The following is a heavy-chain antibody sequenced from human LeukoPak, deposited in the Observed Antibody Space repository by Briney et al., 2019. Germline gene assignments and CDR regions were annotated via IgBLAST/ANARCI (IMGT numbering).Heavy chain of an antibody. Sequence: SETLSLTCTVSGGSISGYYWSWIRQPPGKGLEWIGYIYYSGSTNYNPSLKSRVTISVDTSKNQFSLKLSSVTAADTAVYYCARGVYIAAAQYAYWGQGTLVTVSS. J-gene: IGHJ4*02. D-gene: IGHD6-13*01. V-gene: IGHV4-59*01. CDR1: GGSISGYY. CDR2: IYYSGST. CDR3: ARGVYIAAAQYAY.